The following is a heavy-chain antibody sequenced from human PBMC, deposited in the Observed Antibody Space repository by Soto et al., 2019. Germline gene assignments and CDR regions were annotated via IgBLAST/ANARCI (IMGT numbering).Heavy chain of an antibody. D-gene: IGHD2-2*01. V-gene: IGHV1-8*01. Sequence: GASVKVSCKASGYTFTSYDINWVRQATGRGLEWMGWMNPNSGNTGYAQKFQGRVTMTRNTSISTAYMELSSLRSEDTAVYYCARGCRGYIVVVPAAPPDAFDIWGQGTMVTVSS. CDR1: GYTFTSYD. J-gene: IGHJ3*02. CDR2: MNPNSGNT. CDR3: ARGCRGYIVVVPAAPPDAFDI.